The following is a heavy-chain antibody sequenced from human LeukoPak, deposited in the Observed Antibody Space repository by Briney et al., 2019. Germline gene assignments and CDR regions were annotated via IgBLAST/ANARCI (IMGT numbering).Heavy chain of an antibody. CDR2: IYYSGST. J-gene: IGHJ6*02. D-gene: IGHD1-1*01. CDR1: GGSISSYS. V-gene: IGHV4-59*01. CDR3: ARWRTTEGYYYGMDV. Sequence: SETLSLTCTVYGGSISSYSWSWSRQPPGKGLEWIGYIYYSGSTNYNPSLKSRVTISVDTSKNQFSLKLSSVTAADTAVYYCARWRTTEGYYYGMDVWGQGTTVTVSS.